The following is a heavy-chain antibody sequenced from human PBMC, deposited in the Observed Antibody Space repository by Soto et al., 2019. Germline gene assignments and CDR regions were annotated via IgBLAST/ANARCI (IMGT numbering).Heavy chain of an antibody. Sequence: SVKVSCKASGGTFSIYGASWVRQAPGQGPEWMGGTIPIFGTSNYAQKFQGRVTINADKSTNTAYMELSSLRSEDTAVYYCASPSMSSFGFDIWGQGTTVTVSS. J-gene: IGHJ3*02. CDR2: TIPIFGTS. V-gene: IGHV1-69*06. D-gene: IGHD3-22*01. CDR3: ASPSMSSFGFDI. CDR1: GGTFSIYG.